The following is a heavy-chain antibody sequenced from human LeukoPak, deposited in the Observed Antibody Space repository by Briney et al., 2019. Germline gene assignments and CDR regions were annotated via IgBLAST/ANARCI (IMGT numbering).Heavy chain of an antibody. J-gene: IGHJ4*02. CDR3: TRTPGN. Sequence: PGGSLRLSCAASGFTFSDHYMDWVRQAPGKGLEWVGRTRNKANSYTTEYAASVKGRFTISRDDSKNSLYLQMNSLKTEDTAVYYCTRTPGNWGQGTLVTVSS. CDR1: GFTFSDHY. CDR2: TRNKANSYTT. V-gene: IGHV3-72*01.